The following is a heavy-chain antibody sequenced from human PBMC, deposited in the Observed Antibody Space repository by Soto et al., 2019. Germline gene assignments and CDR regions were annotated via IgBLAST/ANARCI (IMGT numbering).Heavy chain of an antibody. D-gene: IGHD2-15*01. CDR2: IIPIFGTT. Sequence: QVQLVQSGAEVKKPGSSVKVSCKASGGTFSNYAITWVRQAPGQGLEWLGRIIPIFGTTDYAQKFQGRVTITADEATTTAYMELSSLRSDDTAVYYCAKDGGREGYFANWFDPWGKGTLVTVSS. CDR1: GGTFSNYA. V-gene: IGHV1-69*15. J-gene: IGHJ5*02. CDR3: AKDGGREGYFANWFDP.